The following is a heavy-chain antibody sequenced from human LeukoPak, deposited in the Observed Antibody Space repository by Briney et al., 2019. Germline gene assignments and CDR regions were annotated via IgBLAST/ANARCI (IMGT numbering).Heavy chain of an antibody. CDR1: YGSISNYY. Sequence: SETLSLTCTVSYGSISNYYWNWIRQPPGKGLEWIGYISYSGSTSYNPSLKSRVTISVDTSKNQFSLKLSSVTAADTAMYNCARAAWGYDDHFDYWGQGTQVTVSS. J-gene: IGHJ4*02. V-gene: IGHV4-59*01. CDR2: ISYSGST. D-gene: IGHD5-12*01. CDR3: ARAAWGYDDHFDY.